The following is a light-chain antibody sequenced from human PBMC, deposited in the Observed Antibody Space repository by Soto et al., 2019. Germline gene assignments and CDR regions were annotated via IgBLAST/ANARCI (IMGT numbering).Light chain of an antibody. CDR1: SSNIGINH. Sequence: QAVVTQPPSASGTPGQRVTISCSGGSSNIGINHVYWYQQLPGTAPQLLIYRNNQRPSGVPDRFSGSKSGTSASLAISGLRSEDEADYYCAAWDDSLSGYVFGTGTKVTVL. CDR3: AAWDDSLSGYV. CDR2: RNN. V-gene: IGLV1-47*01. J-gene: IGLJ1*01.